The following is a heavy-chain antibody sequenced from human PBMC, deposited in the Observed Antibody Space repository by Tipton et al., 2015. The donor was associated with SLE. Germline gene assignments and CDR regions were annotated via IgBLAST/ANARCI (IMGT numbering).Heavy chain of an antibody. CDR1: GFTFSSYA. Sequence: SGFTFSSYAMSWVRQAPGKGLEWVSAISGSGGSTYYADSVKGRFTISRDNSKNTLYLQMNSLRAEDTAVYYCAKGRYSGSYSEAFDIWGQGTMVTVSS. D-gene: IGHD1-26*01. CDR3: AKGRYSGSYSEAFDI. V-gene: IGHV3-23*01. J-gene: IGHJ3*02. CDR2: ISGSGGST.